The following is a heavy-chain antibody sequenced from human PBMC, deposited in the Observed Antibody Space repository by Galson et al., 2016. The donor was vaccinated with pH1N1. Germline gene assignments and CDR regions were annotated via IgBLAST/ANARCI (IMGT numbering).Heavy chain of an antibody. Sequence: SVKVSCKASGCTLNSNAINWVRQAPGQGLEWMGGIDGVFRTVNYAQNFQGRVTITADEFMKIVYMELSSLRSEDTAVYYCAGNSASSYVTYFERWGQGTLVTVSS. CDR1: GCTLNSNA. CDR2: IDGVFRTV. CDR3: AGNSASSYVTYFER. D-gene: IGHD4-23*01. V-gene: IGHV1-69*13. J-gene: IGHJ4*02.